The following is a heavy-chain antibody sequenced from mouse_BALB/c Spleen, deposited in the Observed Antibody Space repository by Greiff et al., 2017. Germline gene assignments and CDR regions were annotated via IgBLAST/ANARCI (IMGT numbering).Heavy chain of an antibody. J-gene: IGHJ4*01. CDR2: INSNGGST. CDR1: GFTFSSYY. CDR3: ARRAMISYAMDY. D-gene: IGHD2-4*01. Sequence: EVKLQESGGGLVKLGGSLKLSCAASGFTFSSYYMSWVRQTPEKRLELVAAINSNGGSTYYPDTVKGRFTISRDNAKNTLYLQMSSLKSEDTALYYCARRAMISYAMDYWGQGTSVTVSS. V-gene: IGHV5-6-2*01.